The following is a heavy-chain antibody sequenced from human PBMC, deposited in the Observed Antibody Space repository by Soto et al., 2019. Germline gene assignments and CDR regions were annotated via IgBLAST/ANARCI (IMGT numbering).Heavy chain of an antibody. Sequence: QVQLQESGPGLVKPSGTLSLTCAVSGDSISRGNWWSWVRQSPAKGLERIGEIQHTGRSNSNPSLTSRVIISVDNSKNEFSLTLTSVTAADTAVYYCAKDLLITPRWGQGMLVTVSS. CDR1: GDSISRGNW. V-gene: IGHV4-4*02. D-gene: IGHD3-16*01. CDR2: IQHTGRS. J-gene: IGHJ4*02. CDR3: AKDLLITPR.